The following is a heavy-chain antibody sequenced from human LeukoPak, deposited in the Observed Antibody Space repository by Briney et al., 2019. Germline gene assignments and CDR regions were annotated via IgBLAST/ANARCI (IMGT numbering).Heavy chain of an antibody. J-gene: IGHJ4*02. CDR2: IYPGDSDT. D-gene: IGHD2-2*02. Sequence: GESLEISCKGSGYSFTSYWIGWVRQMPGKGLEWMGIIYPGDSDTRYSPSFQGQVTISADKSISTAYLQWSSLKASDTAMYYCARPPSYCSSTSCYTGRYFDYWGQGTLVTVSS. CDR1: GYSFTSYW. V-gene: IGHV5-51*01. CDR3: ARPPSYCSSTSCYTGRYFDY.